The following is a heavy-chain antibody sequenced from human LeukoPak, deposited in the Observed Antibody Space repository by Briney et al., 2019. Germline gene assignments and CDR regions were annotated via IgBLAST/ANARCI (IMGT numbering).Heavy chain of an antibody. CDR1: GYTFTSYG. Sequence: ASVKVSCKASGYTFTSYGVSWGRQAPGQGLEWMGCISAYNGNTNYTQKLQRRVTMTTDTSTSTAYMELRSLRSDDTAVYYCARDGLLRYFDKGFDYWGQGTLVTVSS. J-gene: IGHJ4*02. CDR2: ISAYNGNT. D-gene: IGHD3-9*01. V-gene: IGHV1-18*01. CDR3: ARDGLLRYFDKGFDY.